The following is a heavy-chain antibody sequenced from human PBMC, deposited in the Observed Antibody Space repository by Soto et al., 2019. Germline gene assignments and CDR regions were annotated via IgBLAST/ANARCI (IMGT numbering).Heavy chain of an antibody. CDR1: GFSFSAYY. D-gene: IGHD1-1*01. CDR3: ARENGHPGNNEAMDV. CDR2: ISFNGDVT. J-gene: IGHJ6*02. V-gene: IGHV3-11*01. Sequence: GGSLRLSCAASGFSFSAYYMSWIRQAPGKGLEWVSYISFNGDVTRYSDSVEGRFTVSRDNAKKSLYLQMNSLRVEDTAVYYCARENGHPGNNEAMDVWGQGTTVTVSS.